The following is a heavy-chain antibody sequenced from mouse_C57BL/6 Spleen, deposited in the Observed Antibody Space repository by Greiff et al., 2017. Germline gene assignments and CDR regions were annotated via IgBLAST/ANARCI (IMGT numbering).Heavy chain of an antibody. CDR1: GFTFSSYA. CDR2: ISDGGSYT. D-gene: IGHD2-5*01. Sequence: EVKLMESGGGLVKPGGSLKLSCAASGFTFSSYAMSWVRQTPEKRLEWVATISDGGSYTYYPDNVKGRFTISRDNAKNNLYLQMSHLKSEDTAMYYCARDSNYFPYYFDYWGQGTTLTVSS. CDR3: ARDSNYFPYYFDY. V-gene: IGHV5-4*01. J-gene: IGHJ2*01.